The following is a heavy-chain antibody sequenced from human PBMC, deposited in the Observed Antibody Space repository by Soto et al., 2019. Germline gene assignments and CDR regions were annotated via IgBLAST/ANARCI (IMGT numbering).Heavy chain of an antibody. CDR3: AREAPYSNYFDY. CDR1: GGTFSSYT. J-gene: IGHJ4*02. Sequence: QVQLVQSGAEVKKPGSSVKVSCKASGGTFSSYTISWVRQAPGQGLGWMGRIIPILGIANYAQKFQGRVTITADKSTSTAYMELSSLRSEDTAVYYCAREAPYSNYFDYWGQGTLVTVSS. D-gene: IGHD4-4*01. V-gene: IGHV1-69*08. CDR2: IIPILGIA.